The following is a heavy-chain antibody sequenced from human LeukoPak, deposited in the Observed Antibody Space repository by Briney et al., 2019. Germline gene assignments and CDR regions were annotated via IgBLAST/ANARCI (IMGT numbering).Heavy chain of an antibody. D-gene: IGHD5-12*01. CDR1: GDSISIADSH. CDR3: ARDSGYGHNDY. Sequence: PSETLSLTCTVSGDSISIADSHWAWIRQPPGKGLEWIGSIYYSGKTYYDPSLRSRFTMSVDTSRSQFSLKLISVTAADTAVYYCARDSGYGHNDYWGQGTLVTVSS. V-gene: IGHV4-39*02. J-gene: IGHJ4*02. CDR2: IYYSGKT.